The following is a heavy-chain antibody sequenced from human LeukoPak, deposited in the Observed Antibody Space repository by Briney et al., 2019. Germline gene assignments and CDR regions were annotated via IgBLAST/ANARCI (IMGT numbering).Heavy chain of an antibody. Sequence: SETLSLTCSVSGGSIGTYYWTWIRQPPGKGLEWIGYIYYSGSTNYNPSLKSRVTISVDTSKNQFSLKLSSVTAADTAVYYCARGPGDYWGQGTLVTVSS. CDR2: IYYSGST. V-gene: IGHV4-59*01. J-gene: IGHJ4*02. CDR1: GGSIGTYY. CDR3: ARGPGDY.